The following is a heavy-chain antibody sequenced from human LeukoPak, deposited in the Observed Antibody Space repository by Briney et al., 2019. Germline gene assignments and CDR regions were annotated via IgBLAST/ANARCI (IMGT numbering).Heavy chain of an antibody. Sequence: SETLSLTCTVSGGSISSYYWSWIRQPPGKGREWIGYIYYSGSTNYNPSLKSRVTISVDTSKNQFSLKLSSVTAADTAVYYCARVEGGYDNFDYWGQGTLVTVSS. CDR3: ARVEGGYDNFDY. J-gene: IGHJ4*02. CDR2: IYYSGST. CDR1: GGSISSYY. D-gene: IGHD5-12*01. V-gene: IGHV4-59*01.